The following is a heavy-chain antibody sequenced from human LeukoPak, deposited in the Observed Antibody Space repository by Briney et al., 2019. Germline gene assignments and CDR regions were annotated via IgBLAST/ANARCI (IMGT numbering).Heavy chain of an antibody. V-gene: IGHV1-69*04. CDR3: AREFPSTTYYDFWSGYYNWFDP. CDR2: IIPILGIA. J-gene: IGHJ5*02. Sequence: SVKVSCKASGGTFSSYAISWVRQAPGQGLEWMGRIIPILGIANYAQKFQGRVTITADKSTSTAYMELSSLRSEDTAVYYCAREFPSTTYYDFWSGYYNWFDPWGQGTLVTVSS. D-gene: IGHD3-3*01. CDR1: GGTFSSYA.